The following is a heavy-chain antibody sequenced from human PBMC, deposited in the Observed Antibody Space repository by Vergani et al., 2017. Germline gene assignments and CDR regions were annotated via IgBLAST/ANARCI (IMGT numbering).Heavy chain of an antibody. V-gene: IGHV4-38-2*02. CDR3: ASQFWVSQGVGAFEA. J-gene: IGHJ3*01. CDR1: GYSISRGSY. Sequence: QVQLQESGPGLVKPSETLSLTCSVSGYSISRGSYWGWIRQPPGKGLEWSATVFHSGSAYYNPSLRRRVTISSGTSKNQFSLRLTTLTAADTAVYYCASQFWVSQGVGAFEAWGRGTEVSVSS. D-gene: IGHD3-16*01. CDR2: VFHSGSA.